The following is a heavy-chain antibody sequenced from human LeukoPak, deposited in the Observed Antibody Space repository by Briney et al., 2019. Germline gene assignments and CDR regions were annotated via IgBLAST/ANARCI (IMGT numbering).Heavy chain of an antibody. V-gene: IGHV5-51*01. CDR2: IYPGDSDT. J-gene: IGHJ4*02. CDR3: ARGAVAGSLDY. Sequence: GESLKISCKGSGYSFNNYWIGWVRQMPGKGLEWMGIIYPGDSDTRYSPSFQGQVTISANKSISTAYLQWSSLKVSDTAMYYCARGAVAGSLDYWGQGTLVTVSS. CDR1: GYSFNNYW. D-gene: IGHD6-19*01.